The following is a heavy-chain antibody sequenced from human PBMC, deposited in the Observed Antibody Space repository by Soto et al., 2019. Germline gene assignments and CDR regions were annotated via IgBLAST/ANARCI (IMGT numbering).Heavy chain of an antibody. CDR3: ARDLVPYYYDSSGYPKGSYDFDY. CDR1: GFTFSSYS. Sequence: EVQLVESGGGLVKPGGSLRLSCAASGFTFSSYSMNWVRQAPGKGLEWVSSISSSSYIYYADSVKGRFTISRDNAKNSLYLQMNSLRAEDTAVYYCARDLVPYYYDSSGYPKGSYDFDYWGQGTLVTVSS. V-gene: IGHV3-21*01. D-gene: IGHD3-22*01. CDR2: ISSSSYI. J-gene: IGHJ4*02.